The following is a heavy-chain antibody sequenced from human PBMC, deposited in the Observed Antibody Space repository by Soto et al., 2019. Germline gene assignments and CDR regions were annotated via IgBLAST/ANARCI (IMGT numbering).Heavy chain of an antibody. Sequence: GASVKVSCKASGYTFTSYGISWVRQAPGQGLEWMGWISAYNGNTNYAQKPQGRVTMTTDTSTTTAYMELRSLRSDDTAVYYCARGRNSSPYYYVIDVWGQGTTVTVYS. CDR1: GYTFTSYG. D-gene: IGHD6-13*01. V-gene: IGHV1-18*01. CDR3: ARGRNSSPYYYVIDV. CDR2: ISAYNGNT. J-gene: IGHJ6*02.